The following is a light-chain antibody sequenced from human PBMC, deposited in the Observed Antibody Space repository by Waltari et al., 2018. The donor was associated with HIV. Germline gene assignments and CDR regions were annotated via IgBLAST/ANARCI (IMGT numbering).Light chain of an antibody. J-gene: IGKJ1*01. CDR1: QSISRS. CDR3: QQSYSTPRT. V-gene: IGKV1-39*01. Sequence: DIQMTQSPSSLSASVGDRVTITCRASQSISRSINWYQQKSGKAPKILIHAASSLQSGVPSRFSGSGSGTEFTLTINSLQPEDFATYYCQQSYSTPRTFGQGTKVEIK. CDR2: AAS.